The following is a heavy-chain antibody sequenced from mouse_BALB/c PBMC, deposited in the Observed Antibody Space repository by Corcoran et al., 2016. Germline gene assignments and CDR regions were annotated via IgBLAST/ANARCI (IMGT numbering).Heavy chain of an antibody. V-gene: IGHV9-3-1*01. D-gene: IGHD2-4*01. CDR1: GYTFTNYG. CDR2: INTYTGEP. Sequence: QIQLVQSGPELKKPGETVKISCKASGYTFTNYGMNWVKQAPGKGLKWMGWINTYTGEPTYADDFKGRFAFSLETSASTAYLQINNLKHEDTATYFCARFYYDYRDFDYWGQGTTLTVSS. J-gene: IGHJ2*01. CDR3: ARFYYDYRDFDY.